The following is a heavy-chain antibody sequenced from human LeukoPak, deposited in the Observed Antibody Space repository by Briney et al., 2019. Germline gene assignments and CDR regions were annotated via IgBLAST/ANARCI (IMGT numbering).Heavy chain of an antibody. CDR1: GYSFSTYS. V-gene: IGHV1-18*01. J-gene: IGHJ4*02. D-gene: IGHD3-22*01. CDR2: ISTYNGNA. Sequence: GASVTVSCKASGYSFSTYSITWVRQAPGQGLEWMGWISTYNGNAISAQKFQDRFTMTTDASTSTVYMDLWSLTSDDTAIYYCAREASGSGYWDYYDNTAVRLGPFDNWGQGTLVTVSS. CDR3: AREASGSGYWDYYDNTAVRLGPFDN.